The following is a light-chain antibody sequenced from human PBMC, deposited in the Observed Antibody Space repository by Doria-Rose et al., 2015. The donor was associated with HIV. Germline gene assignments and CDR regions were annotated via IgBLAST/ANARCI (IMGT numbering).Light chain of an antibody. V-gene: IGKV1-39*01. Sequence: DIRLTQSPSSLSAFVGDRVTITCRASQSISNYLHWYQQKPGKAPKLLIYTASSLQSGAPSRFSGSGSGTDFTLTISSLQPEDSATYYCQQSFSTLPLTGAGGNNVEFK. CDR1: QSISNY. CDR3: QQSFSTLPLT. J-gene: IGKJ4*02. CDR2: TAS.